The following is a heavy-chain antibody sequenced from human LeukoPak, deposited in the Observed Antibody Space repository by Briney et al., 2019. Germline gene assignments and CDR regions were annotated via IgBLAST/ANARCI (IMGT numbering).Heavy chain of an antibody. CDR2: INPNSGGT. D-gene: IGHD4-11*01. J-gene: IGHJ5*02. CDR1: GYTFTGYY. V-gene: IGHV1-2*02. Sequence: ASVTVSCKASGYTFTGYYMHWVRQAPGQGLEWMGWINPNSGGTNYAQKFQGRVTMTRDTSISTAYMELSRLRSDDTAVYYCARLMTTVTPNWFDPWGQGTLVTVSS. CDR3: ARLMTTVTPNWFDP.